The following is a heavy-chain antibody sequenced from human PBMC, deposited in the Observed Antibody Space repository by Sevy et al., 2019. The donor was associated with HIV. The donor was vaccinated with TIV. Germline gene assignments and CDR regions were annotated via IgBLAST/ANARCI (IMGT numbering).Heavy chain of an antibody. CDR1: GFTFDEHA. CDR2: IRWNGGSV. CDR3: AKSKVASVYHYYGMDV. V-gene: IGHV3-9*01. Sequence: GGSLRLSCRTFGFTFDEHAMHWVRQVPGKGLEWVSGIRWNGGSVPYAGSVKGRFTTSRDNTKSSLSLQMNGLRPEDTAVYYCAKSKVASVYHYYGMDVWGHGTTVTVSS. J-gene: IGHJ6*02.